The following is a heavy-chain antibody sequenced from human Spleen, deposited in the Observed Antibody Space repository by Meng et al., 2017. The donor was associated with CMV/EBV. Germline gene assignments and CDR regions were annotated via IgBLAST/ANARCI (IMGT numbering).Heavy chain of an antibody. Sequence: GGSLRLSCAASGFTFNSYSMNWVRQAPGKGLEWVSCISSRSDYIYYADSVKGRFTISRDNSKNTLYLQMNSLRAEDTAVYYCARPLAALDGMDVWGQGTTVTVSS. CDR1: GFTFNSYS. CDR3: ARPLAALDGMDV. CDR2: ISSRSDYI. J-gene: IGHJ6*02. D-gene: IGHD6-13*01. V-gene: IGHV3-21*01.